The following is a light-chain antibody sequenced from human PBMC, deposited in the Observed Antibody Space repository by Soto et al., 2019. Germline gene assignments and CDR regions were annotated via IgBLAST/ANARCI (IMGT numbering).Light chain of an antibody. V-gene: IGLV2-8*01. J-gene: IGLJ2*01. CDR3: SSYAGSDNVA. CDR2: EVS. CDR1: SSDIGGYNY. Sequence: QSALTQPPSASGSPGQSVTISCTGTSSDIGGYNYVSWYQQHPGKAPKLIIYEVSKRPSGVPDRFSGSKSGNTASLTVSVLHTADEADYYCSSYAGSDNVAFGGGTKLTVL.